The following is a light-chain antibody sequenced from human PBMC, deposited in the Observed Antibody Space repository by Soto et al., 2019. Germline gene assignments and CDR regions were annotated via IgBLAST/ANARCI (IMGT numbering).Light chain of an antibody. CDR3: QKYGNSAWK. CDR1: QSVSNNY. CDR2: GAS. Sequence: EIVLTQSPVTLSLSPGEIATLSCSASQSVSNNYLAWYQQKPGQAPRLLIYGASSRATGIPDRFSGSGSGTDFTLTISRLEPEDFAVYYCQKYGNSAWKFGQGTKVDIK. V-gene: IGKV3-20*01. J-gene: IGKJ1*01.